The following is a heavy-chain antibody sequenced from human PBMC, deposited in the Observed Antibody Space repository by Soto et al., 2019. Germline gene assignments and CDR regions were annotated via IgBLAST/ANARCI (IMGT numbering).Heavy chain of an antibody. CDR1: GFTFSNAW. Sequence: GGSLRLSCAASGFTFSNAWMSWVRQAPGKGLEWVGRIKSKTDGGTTDYAAPVKGRFTISRDDSKNTLYLQMNSLKTEDTAVYYCTPAPLYSSSWFDYWGQGTLVTVSS. CDR3: TPAPLYSSSWFDY. V-gene: IGHV3-15*01. J-gene: IGHJ4*02. CDR2: IKSKTDGGTT. D-gene: IGHD6-13*01.